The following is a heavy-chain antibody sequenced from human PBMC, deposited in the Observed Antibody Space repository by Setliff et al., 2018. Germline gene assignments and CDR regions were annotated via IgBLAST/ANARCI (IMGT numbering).Heavy chain of an antibody. D-gene: IGHD2-21*01. CDR2: IHSSGTT. J-gene: IGHJ6*02. V-gene: IGHV4-61*02. CDR3: AKEYVVISFVRNTHQHYGMDV. CDR1: GGSMPSGNYY. Sequence: SETLSLTCSVSGGSMPSGNYYWNWIRQPAGKGLEWIGRIHSSGTTNYNPSLKSRVSISADTSKNVLYLRLTSVTAADTAVYYCAKEYVVISFVRNTHQHYGMDVWGQGTTVTVSS.